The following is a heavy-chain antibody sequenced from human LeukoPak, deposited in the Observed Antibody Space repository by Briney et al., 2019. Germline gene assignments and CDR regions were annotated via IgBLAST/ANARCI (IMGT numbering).Heavy chain of an antibody. CDR2: ITGSGGTT. CDR1: GFSFSIYG. CDR3: ASRFYYYDSSGYYY. V-gene: IGHV3-21*01. D-gene: IGHD3-22*01. Sequence: PGGSLRLSCAASGFSFSIYGMNWVRQAPGKGLEWVSGITGSGGTTYYADSVKGRFTISRDNAKNSLYLQMNSLRAEDTAVYYCASRFYYYDSSGYYYWGQGTLVTVSS. J-gene: IGHJ4*02.